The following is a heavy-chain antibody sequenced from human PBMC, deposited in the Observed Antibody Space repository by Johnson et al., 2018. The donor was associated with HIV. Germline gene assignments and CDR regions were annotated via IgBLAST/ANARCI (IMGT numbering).Heavy chain of an antibody. Sequence: EQLVESGGGVVRPGESLRLSCAASGFTFDDYGMSWVRQAPGKGLEWVSGINWNGGDTGYADSVRGRFTISRDNAKNSLYLQTNSLRVEDTAFYYCARGKGASVGLDAFDIWGQGTMVTVSS. V-gene: IGHV3-20*04. CDR2: INWNGGDT. J-gene: IGHJ3*02. CDR1: GFTFDDYG. CDR3: ARGKGASVGLDAFDI. D-gene: IGHD2-2*01.